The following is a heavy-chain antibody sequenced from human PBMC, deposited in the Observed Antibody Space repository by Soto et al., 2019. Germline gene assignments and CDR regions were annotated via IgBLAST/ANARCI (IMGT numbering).Heavy chain of an antibody. D-gene: IGHD1-1*01. Sequence: PGGSLRLSCAASGFTFSSYAMSWVRQAPGKGLEWVSAISGSGGSTYYADSVKGRFTISRDNSKNTLYLQMNSLRAEDTAVYYCARSAFERWLQLAFYYRGQGTLVTVSS. V-gene: IGHV3-23*01. CDR2: ISGSGGST. J-gene: IGHJ4*02. CDR1: GFTFSSYA. CDR3: ARSAFERWLQLAFYY.